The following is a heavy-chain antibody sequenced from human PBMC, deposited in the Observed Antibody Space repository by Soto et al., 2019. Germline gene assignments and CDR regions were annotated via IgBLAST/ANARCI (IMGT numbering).Heavy chain of an antibody. CDR3: ARGRTSSPTPGDY. CDR2: IYYSGST. J-gene: IGHJ4*02. V-gene: IGHV4-31*03. Sequence: SETLSLTCTVSGGSVSSGGYYWSWIRQHPGKGLEWIGYIYYSGSTYYNPSLKSRVTISVDTSKNQFSLKLSSVTAADTAVYYCARGRTSSPTPGDYWGQGTLVTVSS. D-gene: IGHD2-2*01. CDR1: GGSVSSGGYY.